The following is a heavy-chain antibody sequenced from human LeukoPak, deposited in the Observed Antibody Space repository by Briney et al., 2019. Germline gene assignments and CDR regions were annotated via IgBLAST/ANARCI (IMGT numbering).Heavy chain of an antibody. CDR3: ARFDYYGSSNWFDP. V-gene: IGHV1-8*01. D-gene: IGHD3-10*01. CDR2: MNPNSGHA. CDR1: GYTFTSYE. Sequence: ASVKVSCKASGYTFTSYEINWVRQATGQGLEWMGSMNPNSGHAAYAQKFQGRVTMTRNTSTSTAYMELSSLRSEDTALYYCARFDYYGSSNWFDPWGQGTLVTVSS. J-gene: IGHJ5*02.